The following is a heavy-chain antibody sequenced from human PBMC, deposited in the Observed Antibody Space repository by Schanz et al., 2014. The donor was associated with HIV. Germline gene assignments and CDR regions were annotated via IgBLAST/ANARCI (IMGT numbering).Heavy chain of an antibody. V-gene: IGHV3-66*03. CDR1: GFTVSSSH. CDR2: IHSGGST. D-gene: IGHD2-15*01. Sequence: EVQLVESGGGLIQPGGSLRLSCAASGFTVSSSHMSWVRQAPGKGLEWVSIIHSGGSTYYADSVKGRFTISRDSSKNTLFLQMNSLRAEDTAVYHCAARYCSGAKCYSLDYWGQGTLVTVSS. CDR3: AARYCSGAKCYSLDY. J-gene: IGHJ4*02.